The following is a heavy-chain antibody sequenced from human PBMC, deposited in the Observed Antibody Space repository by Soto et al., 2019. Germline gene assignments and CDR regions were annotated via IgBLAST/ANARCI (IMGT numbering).Heavy chain of an antibody. CDR2: ISGSGGST. D-gene: IGHD3-22*01. V-gene: IGHV3-23*01. J-gene: IGHJ4*02. Sequence: GGSLRLSCAASGFTFSSYAMSWVRQAPGKGLEWVSAISGSGGSTYYADSVKGRFTISRDNSKNTLYLQMNSLRAEDTAVYYCAKAQFTMIVVVITPNFDYWGQGTLVTVSS. CDR3: AKAQFTMIVVVITPNFDY. CDR1: GFTFSSYA.